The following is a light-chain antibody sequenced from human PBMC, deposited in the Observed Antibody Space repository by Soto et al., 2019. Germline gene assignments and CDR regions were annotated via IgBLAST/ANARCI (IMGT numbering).Light chain of an antibody. CDR3: QQYDSTPLT. J-gene: IGKJ4*01. Sequence: DIVMTQSPDSLAVSLGERATINCKSSQSVLYSSNNKTYLAWYQQKPGQPPKLLIYWASTRESGVPDRFSGSGSGTEFTLTISSLQAEDVAVYYCQQYDSTPLTFGGGTKVESK. CDR2: WAS. CDR1: QSVLYSSNNKTY. V-gene: IGKV4-1*01.